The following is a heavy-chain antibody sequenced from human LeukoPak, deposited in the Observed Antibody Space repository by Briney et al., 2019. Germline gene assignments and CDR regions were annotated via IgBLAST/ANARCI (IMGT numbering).Heavy chain of an antibody. V-gene: IGHV3-21*01. CDR1: GFTFSSYS. D-gene: IGHD2-8*01. CDR3: ARDQLGVANY. J-gene: IGHJ4*02. CDR2: ISSSSSYI. Sequence: PGGSLRLSCAASGFTFSSYSMNWVRQAPGKGLEWVSYISSSSSYIYYADSVKGRFTISRDNAKNSLYLQMNSLRAEDTAVYYCARDQLGVANYWGQGTLVTVSS.